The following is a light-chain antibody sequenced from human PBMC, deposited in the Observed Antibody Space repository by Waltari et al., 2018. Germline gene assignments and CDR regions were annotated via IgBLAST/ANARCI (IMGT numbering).Light chain of an antibody. Sequence: QSVLTQPPSASGTPGQRVTISCSGSQSNVGDNFVTWYHQVPGTAPKLVIYRNDQRHSGVPDRCTACKSGTAASLAISGLQSEDEGDYYCATWDDSPTGRWVLGGGTRVTVL. J-gene: IGLJ3*02. V-gene: IGLV1-44*01. CDR3: ATWDDSPTGRWV. CDR1: QSNVGDNF. CDR2: RND.